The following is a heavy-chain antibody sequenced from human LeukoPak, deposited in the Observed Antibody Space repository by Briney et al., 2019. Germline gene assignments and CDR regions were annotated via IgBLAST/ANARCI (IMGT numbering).Heavy chain of an antibody. CDR1: GYTFSAYY. CDR3: ARDFSISWSNWFDP. D-gene: IGHD6-13*01. V-gene: IGHV1-2*02. J-gene: IGHJ5*02. CDR2: INPHSGNT. Sequence: GASVKVSCKASGYTFSAYYMHWVRQAPGRGLEWMGWINPHSGNTNYAQKFQGRVTMTRDTSSSTAYMELSRLRSDDTAVYYCARDFSISWSNWFDPWGQGTLVTVSS.